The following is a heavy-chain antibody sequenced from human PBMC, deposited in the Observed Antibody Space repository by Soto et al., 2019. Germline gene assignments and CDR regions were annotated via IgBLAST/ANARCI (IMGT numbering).Heavy chain of an antibody. V-gene: IGHV3-33*01. D-gene: IGHD6-13*01. J-gene: IGHJ6*02. CDR2: IWYDGSNK. CDR3: ARGGSSWYSHYYYYYGMDV. CDR1: GFTFSSYG. Sequence: SLILSCAASGFTFSSYGMHWVRQAPGKGLEWVAVIWYDGSNKYYADSVKGRFTISRDNSKNTLYLQMNSLRAEDTAVYYCARGGSSWYSHYYYYYGMDVWRQGTTVTVSS.